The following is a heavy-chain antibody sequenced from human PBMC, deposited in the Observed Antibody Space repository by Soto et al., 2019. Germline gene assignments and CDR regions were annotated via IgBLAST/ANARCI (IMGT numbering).Heavy chain of an antibody. J-gene: IGHJ5*02. Sequence: LSLTCSVSGVSITNGGSSWSWIRRSPGKGLEWIGYIYNSGSTFYNPSLRSRVTISIDTSKNRISLDLSSVTAADTAVYYCARVGDLRWSDPWGQGTLVTVSS. D-gene: IGHD3-16*01. CDR2: IYNSGST. V-gene: IGHV4-30-2*06. CDR1: GVSITNGGSS. CDR3: ARVGDLRWSDP.